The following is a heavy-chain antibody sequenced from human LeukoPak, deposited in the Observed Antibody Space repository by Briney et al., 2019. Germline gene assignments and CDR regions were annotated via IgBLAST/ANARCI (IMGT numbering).Heavy chain of an antibody. Sequence: GGSLRLSCAASGFTFSSYGMHWVRQAPGKGLEWVAFTRYDGSNKYYADSVKGRFTISRDNSKNTLYLQMNSLRAEDTAVYYCAKVPDPYGDYAVFDPWGQGTLVTVSS. J-gene: IGHJ5*02. CDR3: AKVPDPYGDYAVFDP. V-gene: IGHV3-30*02. CDR1: GFTFSSYG. CDR2: TRYDGSNK. D-gene: IGHD4-17*01.